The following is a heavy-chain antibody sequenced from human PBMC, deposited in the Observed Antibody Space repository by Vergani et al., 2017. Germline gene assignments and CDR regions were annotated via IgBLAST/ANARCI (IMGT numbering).Heavy chain of an antibody. Sequence: QVQLVQSGAEVKKPGASVKVSCKASGGTFSSYAISWVRQAPGQGLEWMGRIIPIRSIANYAQKFQGRGTITADKSTSTAYMELSRLGSEDTAVYYCARVAPGQWLAGFDDWGQGTLVTVSS. CDR1: GGTFSSYA. CDR3: ARVAPGQWLAGFDD. CDR2: IIPIRSIA. V-gene: IGHV1-69*04. J-gene: IGHJ4*02. D-gene: IGHD6-19*01.